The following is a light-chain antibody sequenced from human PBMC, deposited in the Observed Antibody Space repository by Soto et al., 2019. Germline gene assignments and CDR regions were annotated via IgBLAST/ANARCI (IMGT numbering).Light chain of an antibody. CDR1: QNIGNW. V-gene: IGKV1-5*01. J-gene: IGKJ2*01. Sequence: DIQMTQSPSTLSASVGVRVTIKCRASQNIGNWLAWYQQRPGKAPNLLIYGASSLQTGVPTRFSGSGFGTEFTLIISSLQPDDFATYYCQQYDSYPYTFGQGTKLEIK. CDR2: GAS. CDR3: QQYDSYPYT.